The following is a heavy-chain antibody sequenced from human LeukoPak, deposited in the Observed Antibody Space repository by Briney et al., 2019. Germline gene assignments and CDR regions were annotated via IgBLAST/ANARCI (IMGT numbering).Heavy chain of an antibody. Sequence: ASVKVSCKASGYTFTSYGISWVRHAPGQGLEWMGWISAYNGNTNYAQKLQGRVTMTTDTSTSTAYMELRSLRSDDTAVYYCARDGPPMVRGVITAFDIWGQGTMVTVSS. CDR3: ARDGPPMVRGVITAFDI. V-gene: IGHV1-18*04. D-gene: IGHD3-10*01. CDR1: GYTFTSYG. CDR2: ISAYNGNT. J-gene: IGHJ3*02.